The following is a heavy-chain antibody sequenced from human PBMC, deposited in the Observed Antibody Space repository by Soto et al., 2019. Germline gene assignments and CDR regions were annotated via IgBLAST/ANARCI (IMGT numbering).Heavy chain of an antibody. CDR2: IIPIFGTA. CDR3: ARAGYYYGSGSPDAFDI. J-gene: IGHJ3*02. Sequence: QVQLVQSGAEVKKPGSSVKVSCKASGGTFSSYAISWVRQAPGQGLEWMGGIIPIFGTANYAQKFQGRVTITADESTSTAYMELSSLRSEDTAVYYCARAGYYYGSGSPDAFDIWGQGTMVTVSP. V-gene: IGHV1-69*01. CDR1: GGTFSSYA. D-gene: IGHD3-10*01.